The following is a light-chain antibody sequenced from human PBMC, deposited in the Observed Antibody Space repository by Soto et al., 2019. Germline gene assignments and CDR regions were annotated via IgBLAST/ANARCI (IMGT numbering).Light chain of an antibody. CDR2: DAS. CDR3: QKYNSAPRT. J-gene: IGKJ1*01. V-gene: IGKV3-11*01. CDR1: QSVGTF. Sequence: EIVLTQSPATLSLSPGERATLSCRASQSVGTFLVWYQQSRGQAPRLLLYDASNRAPGIPARFSGSGSGTDFTLTISSLEPEDVATYYCQKYNSAPRTFGQGTKVEIK.